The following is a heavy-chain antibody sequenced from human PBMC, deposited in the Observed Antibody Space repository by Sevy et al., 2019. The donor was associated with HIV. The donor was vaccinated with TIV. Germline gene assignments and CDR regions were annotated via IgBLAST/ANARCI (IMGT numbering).Heavy chain of an antibody. V-gene: IGHV5-51*01. CDR1: GYSFTSYW. D-gene: IGHD4-17*01. CDR2: IYPGDSHT. CDR3: ARGTTVTRIDY. J-gene: IGHJ4*02. Sequence: GEPLKISCKGSGYSFTSYWIGWVRQMPGKGLEWMGIIYPGDSHTRYSPSFQGQVTISADKSISTGYLQWSSLKASDTAMYFCARGTTVTRIDYWGQGTLVTVSS.